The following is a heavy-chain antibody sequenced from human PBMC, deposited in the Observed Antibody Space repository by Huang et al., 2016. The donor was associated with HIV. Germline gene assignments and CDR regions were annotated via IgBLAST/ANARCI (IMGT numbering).Heavy chain of an antibody. J-gene: IGHJ4*02. Sequence: QVQLQESGPGLVKPSETLSLPCTVSGDSISSHSCSWIRQPTGKGLESIGTIYDSGSTNYKPSLKSRVTTSVATSNNQFSLKLDSVTAADTAIYYCAVFGITRLDYWGQGTLVTVSS. V-gene: IGHV4-59*11. D-gene: IGHD1-20*01. CDR3: AVFGITRLDY. CDR2: IYDSGST. CDR1: GDSISSHS.